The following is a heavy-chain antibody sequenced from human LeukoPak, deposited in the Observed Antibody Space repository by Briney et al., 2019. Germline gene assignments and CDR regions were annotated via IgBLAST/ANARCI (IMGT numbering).Heavy chain of an antibody. J-gene: IGHJ4*02. CDR3: ARVARRGNAYYYDSSGLPH. Sequence: ASVKVSCKASGYTFTSYGISWVRQAPGQGLEWMGWISAYNGNTNYAQKLQGRVTMTRDTSTSTVYMELSSLRSEDTAVYYCARVARRGNAYYYDSSGLPHWGQGTLVTVSS. D-gene: IGHD3-22*01. CDR2: ISAYNGNT. CDR1: GYTFTSYG. V-gene: IGHV1-18*01.